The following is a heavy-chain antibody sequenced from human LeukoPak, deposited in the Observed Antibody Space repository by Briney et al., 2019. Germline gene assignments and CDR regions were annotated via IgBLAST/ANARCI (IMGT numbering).Heavy chain of an antibody. CDR2: IIPIFGTA. D-gene: IGHD3-22*01. J-gene: IGHJ4*02. CDR1: GGTFSSYA. Sequence: SVKVSCKASGGTFSSYAISWVRQAPGQGLEWMGRIIPIFGTANYAQKIQGRVTITTDESTSTAYMELSSLRSEDTAVYYCAREDHETYYYDSSGYWWYYWGQGTLVTVSS. CDR3: AREDHETYYYDSSGYWWYY. V-gene: IGHV1-69*05.